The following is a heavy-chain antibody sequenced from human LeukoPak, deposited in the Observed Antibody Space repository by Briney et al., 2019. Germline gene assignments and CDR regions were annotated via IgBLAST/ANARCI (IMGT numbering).Heavy chain of an antibody. Sequence: SETLSLTCTVSGGSISSSSYYWGWIRQPPGKGLEWIGSIYCSGSTYYNPSLKSRVTISVDTSKNQFSLKLSSVTAADTAVYYCARAETDIVVVDYFDYWGQGTLVTVSS. CDR1: GGSISSSSYY. V-gene: IGHV4-39*07. J-gene: IGHJ4*02. CDR2: IYCSGST. D-gene: IGHD3-22*01. CDR3: ARAETDIVVVDYFDY.